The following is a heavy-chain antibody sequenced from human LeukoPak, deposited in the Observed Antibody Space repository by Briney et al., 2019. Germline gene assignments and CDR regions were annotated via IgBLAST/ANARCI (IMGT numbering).Heavy chain of an antibody. D-gene: IGHD3-9*01. CDR3: ARAPDILTAYYYFDY. CDR2: IYHSGST. CDR1: GGSISSSNW. Sequence: SGTLSLTCAVSGGSISSSNWWSWVRQPPGKGLEWIGEIYHSGSTNYNPSLKSRVTMSVDTSKNQFSLKLSSVTAADTAVYYCARAPDILTAYYYFDYWGQGTLVTVSS. J-gene: IGHJ4*02. V-gene: IGHV4-4*02.